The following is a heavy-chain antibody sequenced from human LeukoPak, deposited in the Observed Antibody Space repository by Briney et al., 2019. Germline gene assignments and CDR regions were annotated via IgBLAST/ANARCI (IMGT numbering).Heavy chain of an antibody. V-gene: IGHV3-21*01. Sequence: GGSLRLSCAASGFTFSHYTMNWVRQAPGKGLEWVASISSNSNYVHYVDSVKGRFTISRDNARNSMSLQMSRLRVEDTAVYYCASSSAGWSLDYWGQGTLVTV. CDR2: ISSNSNYV. CDR3: ASSSAGWSLDY. J-gene: IGHJ4*02. CDR1: GFTFSHYT. D-gene: IGHD6-19*01.